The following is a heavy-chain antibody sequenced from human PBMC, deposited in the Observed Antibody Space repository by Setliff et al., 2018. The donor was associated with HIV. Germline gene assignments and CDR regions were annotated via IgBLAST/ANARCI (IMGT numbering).Heavy chain of an antibody. V-gene: IGHV4-31*03. CDR1: GCSINTGHYY. CDR3: ARGVAAAGSLMDV. J-gene: IGHJ6*03. CDR2: IYYTGNT. Sequence: SETLSLTCTVSGCSINTGHYYWSWIHHHPGKGLEWIAYIYYTGNTYFNPSLKHRLTMSLDTSKNQFSLEMTSVTAADTAVYYCARGVAAAGSLMDVWGKGTTVTVSS. D-gene: IGHD6-13*01.